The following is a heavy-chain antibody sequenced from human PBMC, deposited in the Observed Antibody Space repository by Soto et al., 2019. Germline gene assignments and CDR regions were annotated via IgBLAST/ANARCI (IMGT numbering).Heavy chain of an antibody. CDR1: GDTFNFYS. Sequence: QVQLVQSGAEVKRPGSSVKVSCKASGDTFNFYSINWVRQAPGLGLEWMGRVNPIVSMSNYAQKFQGRVTMTADKSTSFTYRELSSTRSEETAIYFCASSYGSGYRAFDYWGQGALVTVSS. CDR3: ASSYGSGYRAFDY. J-gene: IGHJ4*02. CDR2: VNPIVSMS. V-gene: IGHV1-69*02. D-gene: IGHD3-10*01.